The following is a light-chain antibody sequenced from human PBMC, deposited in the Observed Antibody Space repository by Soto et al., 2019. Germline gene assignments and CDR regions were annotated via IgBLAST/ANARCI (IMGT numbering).Light chain of an antibody. CDR2: EGT. Sequence: QSALTQPASMSGSPGQSITISCTGSSNDFGSRNFVSWYQQRPNKAPKLMIFEGTKRPSGVSDRFSASKSGYTASLTISGLRADDEANYYCCSYAGGTTWVFGGGTKLTVL. CDR3: CSYAGGTTWV. J-gene: IGLJ3*02. CDR1: SNDFGSRNF. V-gene: IGLV2-23*01.